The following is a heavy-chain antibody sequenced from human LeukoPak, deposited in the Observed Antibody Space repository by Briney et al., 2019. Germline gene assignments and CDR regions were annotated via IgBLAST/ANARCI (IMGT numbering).Heavy chain of an antibody. CDR2: ISGSGGST. D-gene: IGHD6-19*01. Sequence: GGSLRPSCSASGFTFSNYAMTWVRQVPGKGLEWVSSISGSGGSTYYADSVKGRFTISRDNFENTLYVQMNSLRADDTAVYYCAKGLYSSGRGYYYYMDVWGKGTTVAVSS. CDR3: AKGLYSSGRGYYYYMDV. J-gene: IGHJ6*03. V-gene: IGHV3-23*01. CDR1: GFTFSNYA.